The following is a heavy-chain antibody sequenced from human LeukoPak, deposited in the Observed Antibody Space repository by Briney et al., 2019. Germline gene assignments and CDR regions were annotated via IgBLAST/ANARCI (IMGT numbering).Heavy chain of an antibody. CDR3: ARDYGSGSDFNAHYYYYMDG. V-gene: IGHV3-21*01. D-gene: IGHD3-10*01. CDR1: GFTFSSYS. J-gene: IGHJ6*03. CDR2: ISSSSSYI. Sequence: GGSLRLSCAASGFTFSSYSMNWVRQAPGKGLEWVSSISSSSSYIYYADSVKGRFTISRDNAKNSLFLQMNSLRAEDTAVYYCARDYGSGSDFNAHYYYYMDGWGNGTTVTVSS.